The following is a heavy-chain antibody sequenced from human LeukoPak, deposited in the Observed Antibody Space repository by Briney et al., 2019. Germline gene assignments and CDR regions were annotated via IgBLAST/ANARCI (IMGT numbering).Heavy chain of an antibody. Sequence: GGSLRLSCAASGFTFDDYAMYWVRQAPGKGLEWVSGISWNSGSIGYADSVKGRFTISRDNAKNSLYLQMNSLRAEDTALYYCAKDRSSSSSWSLLDYWGQGTLVTVSS. J-gene: IGHJ4*02. CDR3: AKDRSSSSSWSLLDY. CDR1: GFTFDDYA. CDR2: ISWNSGSI. V-gene: IGHV3-9*01. D-gene: IGHD6-13*01.